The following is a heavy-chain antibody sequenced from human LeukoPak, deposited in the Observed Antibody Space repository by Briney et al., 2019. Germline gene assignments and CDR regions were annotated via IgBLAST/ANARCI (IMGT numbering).Heavy chain of an antibody. J-gene: IGHJ3*02. Sequence: ASVKVSCKASGYTFTSCGISWVRQAPGQGLEWMGWISAYNGNTNYAQKLQGRVTMTTDTSTSTAYMELRSLRSDDTAVYYCARTVTTVTTCAFDIWGQGTMVTVSS. CDR1: GYTFTSCG. CDR3: ARTVTTVTTCAFDI. CDR2: ISAYNGNT. D-gene: IGHD4-17*01. V-gene: IGHV1-18*01.